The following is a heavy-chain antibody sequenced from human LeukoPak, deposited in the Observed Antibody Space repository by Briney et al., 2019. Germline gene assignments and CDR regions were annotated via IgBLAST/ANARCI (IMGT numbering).Heavy chain of an antibody. CDR1: GFTVSSTY. V-gene: IGHV3-53*01. CDR3: ARGVLGIIPIDY. D-gene: IGHD3-10*02. J-gene: IGHJ4*02. Sequence: GGSLRLSCAASGFTVSSTYMAWVRQAPGKGLEWVSFMYSEDNKYYADSVKGRFTISRDNSKNTLYLKMNTLRADDTAVYYCARGVLGIIPIDYWGQGTLVTVSS. CDR2: MYSEDNK.